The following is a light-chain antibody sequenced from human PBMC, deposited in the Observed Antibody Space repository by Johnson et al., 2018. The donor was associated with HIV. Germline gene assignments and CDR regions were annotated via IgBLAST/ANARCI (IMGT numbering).Light chain of an antibody. Sequence: QSVLTQPPSVSAAPGQKVTISCSVTSSNIGNHYVSWYQLLPGTAPKLLIYDNNQRPSGIPDRFSVSKSGTSATLGITGLQTGDEADYYCGTWDSSLSAGVFGTGTKVTVL. V-gene: IGLV1-51*01. CDR3: GTWDSSLSAGV. CDR2: DNN. CDR1: SSNIGNHY. J-gene: IGLJ1*01.